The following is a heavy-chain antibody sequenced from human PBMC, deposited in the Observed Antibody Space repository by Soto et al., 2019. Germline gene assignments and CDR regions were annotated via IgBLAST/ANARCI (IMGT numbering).Heavy chain of an antibody. J-gene: IGHJ5*02. D-gene: IGHD4-17*01. Sequence: PGGSLRLSCAASGFTFSSYAMHWVRQAPGKGLEWVAVISYDGSNKYYADSVKGRFTISRDNSKNTLYLQMNSLRAEDTAVYYCAKGHGDASRFDLWGQGTLVTVSS. CDR3: AKGHGDASRFDL. CDR1: GFTFSSYA. V-gene: IGHV3-30-3*01. CDR2: ISYDGSNK.